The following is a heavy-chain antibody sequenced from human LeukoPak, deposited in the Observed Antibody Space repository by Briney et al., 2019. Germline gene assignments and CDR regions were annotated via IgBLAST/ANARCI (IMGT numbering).Heavy chain of an antibody. D-gene: IGHD3-22*01. Sequence: NPGGSLRLSCAASGFTFSDYYMSWIRQAPGKGLEWVSYISSSGNTIYYADSVKGRFTISRDNAKNSLYLQMNSLRAEDTAVYYCARVAGGNIVVVITSEGAFDIWGQGTMVTVSS. CDR1: GFTFSDYY. V-gene: IGHV3-11*04. CDR2: ISSSGNTI. J-gene: IGHJ3*02. CDR3: ARVAGGNIVVVITSEGAFDI.